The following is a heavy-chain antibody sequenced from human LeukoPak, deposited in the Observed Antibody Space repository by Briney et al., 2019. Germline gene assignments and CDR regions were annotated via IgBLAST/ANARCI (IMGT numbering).Heavy chain of an antibody. CDR1: SFTFSSYY. CDR2: IKLDGSEK. V-gene: IGHV3-7*01. J-gene: IGHJ4*02. Sequence: PGESLRLSCAASSFTFSSYYMSWVRQAPGKGLEWVANIKLDGSEKYYLDSVKGRFTISRDNAKNSLSLQMNSLRVEDTAVYYCARAYRPYYFDYWGQGTLVTVSS. D-gene: IGHD1-1*01. CDR3: ARAYRPYYFDY.